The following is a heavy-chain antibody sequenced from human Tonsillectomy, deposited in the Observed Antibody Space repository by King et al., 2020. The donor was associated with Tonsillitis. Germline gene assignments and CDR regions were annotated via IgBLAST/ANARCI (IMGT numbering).Heavy chain of an antibody. Sequence: QLVQSGAEVKKPGSSVKVSCKASGGTFSSYVISWVRQAPGQGLEWMGGIIPIVGTANYALKFQGRVTITADEPTSTAYMELSSLRSEDTAVYYCASPPAGYCSSSSCQYAVDIWGQGTMVTVSA. CDR1: GGTFSSYV. J-gene: IGHJ3*02. D-gene: IGHD2-2*01. CDR3: ASPPAGYCSSSSCQYAVDI. CDR2: IIPIVGTA. V-gene: IGHV1-69*01.